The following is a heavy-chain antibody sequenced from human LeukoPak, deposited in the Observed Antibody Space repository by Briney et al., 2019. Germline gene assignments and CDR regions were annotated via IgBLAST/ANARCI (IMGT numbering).Heavy chain of an antibody. D-gene: IGHD3-10*01. CDR3: ARSSGVYNWFDP. Sequence: GESLKIACQGSGYSFTSYWIGWVRQTPGTGLELMGIIYPGDSDTRYSPSFQGQVTISADKSISTAYLQWSSLRASDTAMYYCARSSGVYNWFDPWGQGTLVTVSS. J-gene: IGHJ5*02. V-gene: IGHV5-51*01. CDR1: GYSFTSYW. CDR2: IYPGDSDT.